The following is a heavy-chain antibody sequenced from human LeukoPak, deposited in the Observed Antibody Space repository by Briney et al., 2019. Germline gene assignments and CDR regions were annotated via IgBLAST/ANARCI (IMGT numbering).Heavy chain of an antibody. J-gene: IGHJ3*02. CDR1: GGSISSYY. D-gene: IGHD3-3*01. V-gene: IGHV4-59*01. CDR2: IYYSGST. CDR3: ARLRFLEWLLYRVDAFDI. Sequence: SETLSLTCTVSGGSISSYYWSWIRQPPGKGLEWIGYIYYSGSTNYNPSLKSRVTISVDTSKDQFSLKLSSVTAADTAVYYCARLRFLEWLLYRVDAFDIWGQGTMVTVSS.